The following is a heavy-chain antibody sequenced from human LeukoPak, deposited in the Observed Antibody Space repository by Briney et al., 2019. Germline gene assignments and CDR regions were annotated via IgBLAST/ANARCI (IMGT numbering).Heavy chain of an antibody. D-gene: IGHD3-3*01. V-gene: IGHV4-61*02. CDR2: IYTSGST. Sequence: SETLSLTCTVSGGSISSGSYYWSWIRQPAGKGLEWIGRIYTSGSTNYNPSLESRVTISVDTSKNQFSLKLSSVTAADTAVYYCARGAPTNYDFWSGYYAFWFDPWGQGTLVTVSS. J-gene: IGHJ5*02. CDR3: ARGAPTNYDFWSGYYAFWFDP. CDR1: GGSISSGSYY.